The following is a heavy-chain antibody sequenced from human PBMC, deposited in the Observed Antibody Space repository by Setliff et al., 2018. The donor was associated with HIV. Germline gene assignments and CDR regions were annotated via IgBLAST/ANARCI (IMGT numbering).Heavy chain of an antibody. J-gene: IGHJ3*01. CDR3: ARREYNYVPRAFDL. Sequence: GESLKISCVGSGFSFSSYSMSWVRRAPGKGLEWIAYIYTGSNSIYYGDSVKGRFTISRDNVKNSVYLQMNSLRAEDTAVYYCARREYNYVPRAFDLWGRGTMVTVSS. V-gene: IGHV3-48*01. CDR2: IYTGSNSI. CDR1: GFSFSSYS. D-gene: IGHD3-16*01.